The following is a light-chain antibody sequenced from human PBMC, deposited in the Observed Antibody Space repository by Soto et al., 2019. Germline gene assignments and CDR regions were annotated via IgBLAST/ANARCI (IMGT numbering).Light chain of an antibody. CDR1: SYNIGSNY. CDR3: AAWDDSLSGYV. J-gene: IGLJ1*01. V-gene: IGLV1-47*01. Sequence: QSVLTEPPSASGTPGQRVTISCSGSSYNIGSNYVYWYQQLPGTAPKLLINRNNQRPSGVPDRFSGSKSGTSASLAISGLRSEDEADYYCAAWDDSLSGYVFGTGTKLTVL. CDR2: RNN.